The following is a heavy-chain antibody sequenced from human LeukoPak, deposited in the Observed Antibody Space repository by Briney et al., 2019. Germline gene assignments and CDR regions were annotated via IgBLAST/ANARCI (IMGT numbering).Heavy chain of an antibody. J-gene: IGHJ6*02. CDR3: ARELRRGYCSSTSCPLYYYYGMDV. CDR1: GGSFSGYY. V-gene: IGHV4-34*01. D-gene: IGHD2-2*01. Sequence: SETLSLTRAVYGGSFSGYYWSWIRQPPGKGLEWIGEINHSGSTNYNPSLKSRVTISVDTSKNQFSLKLSSVTAADTAVYYCARELRRGYCSSTSCPLYYYYGMDVWGQGTTVTVSS. CDR2: INHSGST.